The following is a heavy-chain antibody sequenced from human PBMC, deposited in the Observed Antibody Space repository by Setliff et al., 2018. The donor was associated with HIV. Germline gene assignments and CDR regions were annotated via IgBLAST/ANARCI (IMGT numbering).Heavy chain of an antibody. J-gene: IGHJ3*01. Sequence: SETLSLTCSVSGDSINNNNYYWGWIRQPPGKGLEWIASVFYTGSTYYRPSLKSRVTLSVELSKNHFSLELTSVTAADTAVYYYARQSYYVTGSFYTDVFDLWGQGTVVTVSS. CDR2: VFYTGST. D-gene: IGHD3-10*01. CDR1: GDSINNNNYY. CDR3: ARQSYYVTGSFYTDVFDL. V-gene: IGHV4-39*01.